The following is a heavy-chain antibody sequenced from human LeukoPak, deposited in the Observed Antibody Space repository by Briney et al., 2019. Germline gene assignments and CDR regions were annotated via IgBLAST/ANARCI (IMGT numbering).Heavy chain of an antibody. J-gene: IGHJ3*02. Sequence: PGGSLRLSCTASGFTFGDYAMSWFRQAPGKGLEWVGFIRSKAYGGTTEYAASVKGRFTISRDDSKSIAYLQMNSLKTEDTAVYYCTRDILPATADAFDIWGQGTMVTVSS. CDR2: IRSKAYGGTT. D-gene: IGHD2-2*01. CDR1: GFTFGDYA. CDR3: TRDILPATADAFDI. V-gene: IGHV3-49*03.